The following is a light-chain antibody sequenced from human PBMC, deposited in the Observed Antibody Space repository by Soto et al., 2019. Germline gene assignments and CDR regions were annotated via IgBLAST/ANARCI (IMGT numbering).Light chain of an antibody. J-gene: IGKJ2*01. CDR2: KVS. CDR1: QSLAYSDGNTY. CDR3: MQGTHRPPYT. V-gene: IGKV2-30*01. Sequence: DVVMTQSPLSLPVTLGQPASISCRSSQSLAYSDGNTYLNWFQQRPGQSPRRLIYKVSTRDSWVSDRFRGSGSVTEFPLKISRLEAEDVGGYYCMQGTHRPPYTFGQGTKLEIK.